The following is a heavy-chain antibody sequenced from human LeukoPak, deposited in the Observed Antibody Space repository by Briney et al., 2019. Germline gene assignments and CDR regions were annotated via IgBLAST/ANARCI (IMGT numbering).Heavy chain of an antibody. D-gene: IGHD2-2*01. V-gene: IGHV4-59*01. CDR2: IYYRGST. CDR1: GVSISSYY. CDR3: ARMSRYCSSTSCSSGFHYYMDV. Sequence: SETLSLTCTVSGVSISSYYWSWIRQPPGKGREWIGYIYYRGSTNYNPSLKSRVTISVDTSKNQFSLKLSSVTAADTAVYYCARMSRYCSSTSCSSGFHYYMDVWGKGTTVTVSS. J-gene: IGHJ6*03.